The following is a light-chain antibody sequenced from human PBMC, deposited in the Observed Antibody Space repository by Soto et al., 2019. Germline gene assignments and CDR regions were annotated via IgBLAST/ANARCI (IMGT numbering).Light chain of an antibody. J-gene: IGKJ1*01. CDR3: QKYNSALGT. CDR1: QGISNY. CDR2: AAS. Sequence: DIHMTQSPSSLSASVGDRVTITCRASQGISNYLAWYQQKPGKVPKLLIYAASTLQSGVPSRFSGSGSGTNFTLTISSLQHEDVATYYCQKYNSALGTFGQGTKVDIK. V-gene: IGKV1-27*01.